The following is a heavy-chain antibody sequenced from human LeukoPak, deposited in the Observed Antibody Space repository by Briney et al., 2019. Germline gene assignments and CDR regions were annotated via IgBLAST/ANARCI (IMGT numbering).Heavy chain of an antibody. CDR3: ARTLGYCSSTTCSSPFDY. Sequence: ASVKVSCKASGGTFSSHAISWVRQAPGQGLEWMGRIIPFIALANYAQKFQGRVTITADKSTGTAYVELSSLRSEDTAVYYCARTLGYCSSTTCSSPFDYWGQGTLVTVSS. V-gene: IGHV1-69*04. CDR2: IIPFIALA. J-gene: IGHJ4*02. D-gene: IGHD2-2*01. CDR1: GGTFSSHA.